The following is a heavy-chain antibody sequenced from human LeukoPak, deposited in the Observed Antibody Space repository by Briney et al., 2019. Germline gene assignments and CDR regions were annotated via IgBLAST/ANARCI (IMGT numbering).Heavy chain of an antibody. Sequence: PGGSLRLSCAASGFTFSNYAMSWVRQAPGKGMEWVSAISGGSGTTYFADSVRVRFTISRDNSKNTLYLQMNSLRAEDTAVYYCAKVPEGGYDLYYFDYWGQGALVTVSS. CDR2: ISGGSGTT. D-gene: IGHD5-12*01. J-gene: IGHJ4*02. CDR3: AKVPEGGYDLYYFDY. CDR1: GFTFSNYA. V-gene: IGHV3-23*01.